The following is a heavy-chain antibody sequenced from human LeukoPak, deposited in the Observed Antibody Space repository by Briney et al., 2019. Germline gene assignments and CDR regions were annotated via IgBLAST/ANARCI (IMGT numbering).Heavy chain of an antibody. V-gene: IGHV4-61*05. CDR1: GGFISSSSYY. CDR2: IYYSGST. Sequence: SETLSLTCSVSGGFISSSSYYWGWFRQPPGKGLEWIGYIYYSGSTNYNPSLKSRVTISVDTSKNQFSLKLSSVTAADTAVYYCALAYYYDSSGYYYDYYYYMDVWGKGTTVTVSS. J-gene: IGHJ6*03. CDR3: ALAYYYDSSGYYYDYYYYMDV. D-gene: IGHD3-22*01.